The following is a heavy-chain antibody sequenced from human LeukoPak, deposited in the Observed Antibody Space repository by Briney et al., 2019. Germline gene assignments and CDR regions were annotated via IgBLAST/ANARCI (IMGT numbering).Heavy chain of an antibody. D-gene: IGHD6-13*01. CDR3: ARDGAAAAGPPDY. CDR2: ISSSSSYI. Sequence: GGSLRLSCAASGFTFSSYSMNWVRQAPGKGLGWVSSISSSSSYIYYADSVKGRFTISRDNAKNSLYLQMNSLRAEDTAVYYCARDGAAAAGPPDYWGQGTLVTVSS. J-gene: IGHJ4*02. V-gene: IGHV3-21*01. CDR1: GFTFSSYS.